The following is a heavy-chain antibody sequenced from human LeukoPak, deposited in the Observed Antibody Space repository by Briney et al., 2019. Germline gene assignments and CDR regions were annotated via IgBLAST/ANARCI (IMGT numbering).Heavy chain of an antibody. V-gene: IGHV1-18*01. CDR2: ISAYNGNT. J-gene: IGHJ6*02. CDR3: ARGGYCGGGSCLFYYYYGMDV. CDR1: GYTFTSYG. Sequence: ASVKVSCKASGYTFTSYGISWVRQAPGQGLEWMGWISAYNGNTNYAQKLQSRVTMTTDTSTSTAYMELRSLRSDDTAVYYCARGGYCGGGSCLFYYYYGMDVWGQGTTVTVSS. D-gene: IGHD2-15*01.